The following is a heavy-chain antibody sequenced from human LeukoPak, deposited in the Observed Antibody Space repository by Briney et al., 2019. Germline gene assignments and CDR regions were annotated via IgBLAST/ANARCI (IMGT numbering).Heavy chain of an antibody. CDR3: ARVELVRYYDILTGYLRADWFDP. J-gene: IGHJ5*02. D-gene: IGHD3-9*01. V-gene: IGHV4-34*01. CDR2: INHSGST. Sequence: SETLSLTCAVYGGSFSGYYWSWIRQPPGKGLEWIGEINHSGSTNYNPSLKSRVTISVDTSKNQFSLKLSSVTAADTAVYYCARVELVRYYDILTGYLRADWFDPWGQGTLVTVSS. CDR1: GGSFSGYY.